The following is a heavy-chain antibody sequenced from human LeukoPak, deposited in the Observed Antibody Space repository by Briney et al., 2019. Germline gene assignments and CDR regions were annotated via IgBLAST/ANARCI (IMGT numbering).Heavy chain of an antibody. CDR1: GGSFSGYY. J-gene: IGHJ4*02. V-gene: IGHV4-34*01. D-gene: IGHD3-22*01. CDR3: ARYGSGYYYPTPLDY. Sequence: PSETLSLTCAVYGGSFSGYYWSWIRQPPGKGLEWIGEINHSGSTNYNPSLKSRVTISVDTSKNQFSLKLSSVTAADTAVYYCARYGSGYYYPTPLDYWGQGTLVTVSS. CDR2: INHSGST.